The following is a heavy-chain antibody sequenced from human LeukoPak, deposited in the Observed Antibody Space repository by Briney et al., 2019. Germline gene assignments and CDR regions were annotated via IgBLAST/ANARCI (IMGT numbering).Heavy chain of an antibody. D-gene: IGHD3-10*01. CDR2: ISSSSSYI. CDR3: AKDVGKYYYGSGSYYNVDYFDY. CDR1: GFTFSSYS. V-gene: IGHV3-21*01. Sequence: GGSLRLSCAASGFTFSSYSMNWVRQAPGKGLEWVSSISSSSSYIYYADSVKGRFTISRDNSKNTLYLQMNSLRAEDTAVYYCAKDVGKYYYGSGSYYNVDYFDYWGQGTLVTVSS. J-gene: IGHJ4*02.